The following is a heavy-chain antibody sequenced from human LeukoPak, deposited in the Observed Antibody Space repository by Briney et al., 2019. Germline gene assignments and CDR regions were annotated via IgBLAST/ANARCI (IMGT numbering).Heavy chain of an antibody. CDR3: ARGDFDVLGVGDY. D-gene: IGHD2-21*02. Sequence: ASVKVSCKASGYTFTGYYIHWVRQAPGQGLEWMGWISPNSGGTNYAQTFEGRVTMTRDTSISTAYMELTRLRSDDTAVYYCARGDFDVLGVGDYGGQGTLVTVSS. CDR2: ISPNSGGT. V-gene: IGHV1-2*02. J-gene: IGHJ4*02. CDR1: GYTFTGYY.